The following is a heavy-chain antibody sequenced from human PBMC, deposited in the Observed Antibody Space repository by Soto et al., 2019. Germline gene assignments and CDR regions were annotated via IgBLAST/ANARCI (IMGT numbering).Heavy chain of an antibody. D-gene: IGHD1-20*01. J-gene: IGHJ4*02. CDR1: GFAFTSCA. Sequence: EGSLRLSCAASGFAFTSCAMTRVRQAPGKGLEWVSSITTRGGATFFADSVKGRFTVSREKSENTLYLQMNSLRAEDTALYYCAKELSYKSRRPLDYWGRGTAVTVSS. CDR2: ITTRGGAT. V-gene: IGHV3-23*01. CDR3: AKELSYKSRRPLDY.